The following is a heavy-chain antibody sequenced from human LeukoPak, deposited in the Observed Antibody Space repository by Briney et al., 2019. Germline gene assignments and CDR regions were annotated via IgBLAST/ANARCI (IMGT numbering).Heavy chain of an antibody. CDR3: ARRRGYSLDY. D-gene: IGHD5-18*01. V-gene: IGHV4-59*01. CDR2: IYYSGST. J-gene: IGHJ4*02. Sequence: SGTLSLTCTVSGGSISSYYWSWIRQPPGEGLEWIGYIYYSGSTNYNPPLKSRVTISVDTSKNQFSLKLSSVTAADTAVYYCARRRGYSLDYWGQGTLVTVSS. CDR1: GGSISSYY.